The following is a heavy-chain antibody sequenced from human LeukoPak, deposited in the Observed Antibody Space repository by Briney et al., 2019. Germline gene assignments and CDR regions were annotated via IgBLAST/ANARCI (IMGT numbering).Heavy chain of an antibody. D-gene: IGHD6-13*01. CDR3: AREDPEQQLVFDY. J-gene: IGHJ4*02. CDR2: IIPIFGTA. V-gene: IGHV1-69*06. Sequence: SVKVSCKASGGTFSSYAISWVRQAPGQGLEWMGGIIPIFGTANYAQKFQGRVTITADKSTSTAYMELSSLRSEDTAVYYCAREDPEQQLVFDYWGQGTLVTVSS. CDR1: GGTFSSYA.